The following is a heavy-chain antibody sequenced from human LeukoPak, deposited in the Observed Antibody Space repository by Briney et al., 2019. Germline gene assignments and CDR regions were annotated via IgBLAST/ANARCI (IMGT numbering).Heavy chain of an antibody. V-gene: IGHV3-11*01. D-gene: IGHD5-24*01. CDR2: ISSSYNTI. CDR3: AKSRRDGYNPTFDY. J-gene: IGHJ4*02. CDR1: GFTFSDYY. Sequence: PGGSLRLSCAASGFTFSDYYMSWIRQAPGKGLEWVSYISSSYNTIYYADSVKGRFTISRDNAKNSLYLQMNSLRAEDTAMYYCAKSRRDGYNPTFDYWGQGTLVTVSS.